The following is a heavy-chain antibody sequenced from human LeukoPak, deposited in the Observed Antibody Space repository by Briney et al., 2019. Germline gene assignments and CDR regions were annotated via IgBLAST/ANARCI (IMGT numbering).Heavy chain of an antibody. CDR2: INHSGST. CDR1: GGSFSGYY. J-gene: IGHJ6*02. Sequence: SETLSLTCAVYGGSFSGYYWSWIRQPPGKGLEWIGEINHSGSTNHNPSLKSRATISVDTSKNQFSLKLSSVTAADTAVYYCARTPFSITGTTYYYYGMDVWGQGTTVTVSS. CDR3: ARTPFSITGTTYYYYGMDV. V-gene: IGHV4-34*04. D-gene: IGHD1-7*01.